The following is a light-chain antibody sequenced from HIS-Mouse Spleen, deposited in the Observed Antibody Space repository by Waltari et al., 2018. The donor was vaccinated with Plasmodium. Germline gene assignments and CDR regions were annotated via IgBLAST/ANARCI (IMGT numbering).Light chain of an antibody. J-gene: IGLJ2*01. CDR1: NLGDTY. V-gene: IGLV3-1*01. Sequence: SYELTQPPSVSVSPGQPASITRPDANLGDTYPCWYQQKPGQSPVLVIYQDSKRPSGIPERFSGSNSGNTATLTISGTQAMDEADYYCQAWDSSTVVFGGGTKLTVL. CDR2: QDS. CDR3: QAWDSSTVV.